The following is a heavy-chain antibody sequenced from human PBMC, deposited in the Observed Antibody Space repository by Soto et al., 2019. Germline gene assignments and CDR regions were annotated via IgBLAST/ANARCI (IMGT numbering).Heavy chain of an antibody. Sequence: ASVKVSCKASGYTFTSYGISWVRQAPGQGLEWMGWISAYNGNTNYAQKLQGRVTMTTDTSTSTAYMELRSLRSDDTAVYYCARVRNYGFWSGYYTGDYWGQGTLVTVSS. CDR2: ISAYNGNT. V-gene: IGHV1-18*01. J-gene: IGHJ4*02. D-gene: IGHD3-3*01. CDR1: GYTFTSYG. CDR3: ARVRNYGFWSGYYTGDY.